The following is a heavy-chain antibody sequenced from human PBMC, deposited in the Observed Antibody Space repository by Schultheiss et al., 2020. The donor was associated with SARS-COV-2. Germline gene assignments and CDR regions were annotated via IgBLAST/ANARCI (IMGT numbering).Heavy chain of an antibody. Sequence: GGSLRLSCAASGFTFSSYAMHWVRQAPGKGLEWVAVISYDGSNKYYADSVKGRFTISRDNAKNSLYLQMNSLRAEDTALYYRAKDDYWGQGTLVTVSS. CDR3: AKDDY. CDR2: ISYDGSNK. V-gene: IGHV3-30*04. CDR1: GFTFSSYA. J-gene: IGHJ4*02.